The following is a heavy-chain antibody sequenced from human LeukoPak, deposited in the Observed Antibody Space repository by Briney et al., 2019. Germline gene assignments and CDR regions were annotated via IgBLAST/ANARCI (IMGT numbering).Heavy chain of an antibody. CDR3: ARERNLEIAVAGTIFNY. CDR2: MNPNSGNT. Sequence: GASVKVSCKASGYTFTSYDINWVRQATGQGLEWMGWMNPNSGNTGYAQKFQGRVTMTRNTSISTAYMELSSLRSEDTAVYYCARERNLEIAVAGTIFNYWGQGALVTVSS. J-gene: IGHJ4*02. V-gene: IGHV1-8*01. CDR1: GYTFTSYD. D-gene: IGHD6-19*01.